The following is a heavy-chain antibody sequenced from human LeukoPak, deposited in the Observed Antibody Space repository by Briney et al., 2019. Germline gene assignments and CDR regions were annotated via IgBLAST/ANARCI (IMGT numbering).Heavy chain of an antibody. CDR1: GYTFTGYY. J-gene: IGHJ4*02. Sequence: VASVNVSCKASGYTFTGYYMHWVRQPPGQGLEWMGWINPNSGGTNYSQKFQGRVTMTRDTSISTAYMEMSRLRSDDTAVYYCARDLRRVGAPHRHFDYWGQGTLVTVSS. CDR2: INPNSGGT. CDR3: ARDLRRVGAPHRHFDY. D-gene: IGHD1-26*01. V-gene: IGHV1-2*02.